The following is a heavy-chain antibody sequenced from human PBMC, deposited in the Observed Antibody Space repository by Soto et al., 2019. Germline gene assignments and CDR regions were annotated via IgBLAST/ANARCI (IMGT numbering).Heavy chain of an antibody. CDR3: TMTTVTTWGY. Sequence: PSETLSLTCTVSGGSISSYYWSWIRQPPGKGLEWIGYIYYSGSTNYNPSLKSRVTISVDTSKNQFSLKTEDTAVYYCTMTTVTTWGYWGQGTLVTVSS. CDR2: IYYSGST. J-gene: IGHJ4*02. D-gene: IGHD4-17*01. CDR1: GGSISSYY. V-gene: IGHV4-59*12.